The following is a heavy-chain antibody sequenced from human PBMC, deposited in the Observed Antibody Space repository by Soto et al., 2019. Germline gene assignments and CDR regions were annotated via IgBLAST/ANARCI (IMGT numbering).Heavy chain of an antibody. J-gene: IGHJ4*02. CDR3: ARGLITMVRGDTHFDY. D-gene: IGHD3-10*01. CDR2: IYYSGST. CDR1: GGSISSSSYY. V-gene: IGHV4-39*01. Sequence: QLQLQESGPGLVKPSETLSLTCTVSGGSISSSSYYWGWIRQPPGKGLEWIGSIYYSGSTYYNPSLKSRVTISVDTSKNQFSLKLSSVTAADTAVYYCARGLITMVRGDTHFDYWGQGTLVTVSS.